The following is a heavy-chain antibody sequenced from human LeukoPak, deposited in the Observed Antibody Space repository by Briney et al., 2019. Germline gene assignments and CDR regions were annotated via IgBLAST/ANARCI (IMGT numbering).Heavy chain of an antibody. CDR3: ARSTRGSGYPNDY. CDR1: GFTFSSYS. Sequence: GGSLRLSCAASGFTFSSYSMNWVRQAPGKGLEWVSSISSSSSYIYYADSVKGRFTISRDNAKNSLYLQMNSLRAEDTAVYYCARSTRGSGYPNDYRGQGTLVTVSS. CDR2: ISSSSSYI. V-gene: IGHV3-21*01. J-gene: IGHJ4*02. D-gene: IGHD3-22*01.